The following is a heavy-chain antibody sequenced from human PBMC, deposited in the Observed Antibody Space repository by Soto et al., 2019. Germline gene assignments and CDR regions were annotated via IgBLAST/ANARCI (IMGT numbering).Heavy chain of an antibody. Sequence: PSETLSLTCAVAGGSISSGGYSWSWIRQPPGKGLEWIGYIYHSGSTYYNPSLKSRVTISVDRSKNQFSLKLSSVTAADTAVYYCAGSGYYPRDPFDYWGQGNLVTVSS. CDR3: AGSGYYPRDPFDY. D-gene: IGHD3-22*01. J-gene: IGHJ4*02. V-gene: IGHV4-30-2*01. CDR2: IYHSGST. CDR1: GGSISSGGYS.